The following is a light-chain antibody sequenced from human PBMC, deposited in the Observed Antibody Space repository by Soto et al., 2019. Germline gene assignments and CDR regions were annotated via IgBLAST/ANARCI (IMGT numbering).Light chain of an antibody. V-gene: IGKV3-15*01. CDR2: FAS. CDR3: QQYNQWPLT. CDR1: QSVSNN. Sequence: EIVMTQSPATLSVSPGDKATLSCRASQSVSNNLAWYQQRPGQAPRLLIYFASTRATGIPARFSGSGSGTEFSLTISSLQSEDLALSYCQQYNQWPLTFGGGTKVETK. J-gene: IGKJ4*01.